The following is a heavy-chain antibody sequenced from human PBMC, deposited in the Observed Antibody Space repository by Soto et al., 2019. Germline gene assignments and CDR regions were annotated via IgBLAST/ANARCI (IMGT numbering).Heavy chain of an antibody. CDR2: INPNSGGT. V-gene: IGHV1-2*04. D-gene: IGHD5-18*01. J-gene: IGHJ4*02. Sequence: QVQLVQSGAEVKKPGASVKVSCKASGYTFTGYYMHWVRQAPGQGLEWMGWINPNSGGTNYAQKFQGWVTMTRDTSISTAYMELSMLRSDDTAVYYCARGGGLRYSYGYRYYFDYWGQGTLVTVSS. CDR3: ARGGGLRYSYGYRYYFDY. CDR1: GYTFTGYY.